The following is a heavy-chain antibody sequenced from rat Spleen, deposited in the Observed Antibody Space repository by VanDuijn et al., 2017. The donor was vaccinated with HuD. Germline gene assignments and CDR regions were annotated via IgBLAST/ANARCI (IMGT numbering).Heavy chain of an antibody. CDR2: ISYDGSVT. V-gene: IGHV5-29*01. CDR1: GFTFSNYG. CDR3: SRPSYGFPFAY. J-gene: IGHJ3*01. Sequence: EVQLVESGGGLVQPGRSLKLSCAASGFTFSNYGMAWVRQAPTKGLEWVATISYDGSVTYYRDSMKGRFTISRDNARSTLSLQMDSLRSDDTATYYCSRPSYGFPFAYWGQGTLVTVSS. D-gene: IGHD1-3*01.